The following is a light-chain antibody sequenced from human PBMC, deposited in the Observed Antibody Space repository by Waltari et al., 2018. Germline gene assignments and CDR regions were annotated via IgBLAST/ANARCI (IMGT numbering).Light chain of an antibody. J-gene: IGKJ1*01. CDR3: QHYNNWLRT. CDR2: GAS. V-gene: IGKV3-15*01. CDR1: QSVSNN. Sequence: EIVITQSPATLSVSPGERATLSCRASQSVSNNLAWYQQKPGQAPRVLIYGASTRATGIPARFSGSGSGTEFTLTISSLQSEDFAVYYCQHYNNWLRTFGQGTKVEI.